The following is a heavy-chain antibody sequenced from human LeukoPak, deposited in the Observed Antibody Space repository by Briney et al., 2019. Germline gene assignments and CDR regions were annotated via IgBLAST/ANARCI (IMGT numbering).Heavy chain of an antibody. CDR2: IYRRGTA. V-gene: IGHV4-39*07. J-gene: IGHJ4*02. CDR3: ARETGYGDGIDY. Sequence: SETLSLTCSVSGDLVSGNSFFWAWIRQPPGRGLEWIGSIYRRGTANTHPSLQSRVTLSVDMSKNQFFLSMTSVTAADTAVYYCARETGYGDGIDYWGQGTLVTVSS. CDR1: GDLVSGNSFF. D-gene: IGHD4-17*01.